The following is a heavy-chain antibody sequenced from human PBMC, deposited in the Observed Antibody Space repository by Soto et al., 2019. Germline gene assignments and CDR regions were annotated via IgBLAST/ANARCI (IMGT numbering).Heavy chain of an antibody. CDR2: ISSSSSTI. D-gene: IGHD3-3*01. V-gene: IGHV3-48*02. Sequence: SGGSLRLSCAASGFTFSSYSMNWVRQAPGKWLEWVSYISSSSSTIYYADSVKGRFTISRDNAKNSLYLQMNSLRDEDTAVYYCARAHVLRFLEWLPYFDYWGQGXLVTVSS. J-gene: IGHJ4*02. CDR1: GFTFSSYS. CDR3: ARAHVLRFLEWLPYFDY.